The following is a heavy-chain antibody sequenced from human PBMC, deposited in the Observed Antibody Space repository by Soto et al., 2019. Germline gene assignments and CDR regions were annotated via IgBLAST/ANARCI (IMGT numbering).Heavy chain of an antibody. D-gene: IGHD3-22*01. CDR2: ISSSSSYI. Sequence: EVQLVESGGGLVKPGGSLRLSCAASGFTLSSYSMNWVRQAPGKGLEWVSSISSSSSYIYYADSVKGRFTISRDNAKNSLYLQMNRLRDEDTAVYYCARGPHYYDSSGYYYGWFDPWGQGTLVTVSS. CDR3: ARGPHYYDSSGYYYGWFDP. J-gene: IGHJ5*02. CDR1: GFTLSSYS. V-gene: IGHV3-21*01.